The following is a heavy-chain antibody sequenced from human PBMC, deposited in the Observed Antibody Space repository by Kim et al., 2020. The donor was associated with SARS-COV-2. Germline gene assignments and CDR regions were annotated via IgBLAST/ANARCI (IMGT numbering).Heavy chain of an antibody. J-gene: IGHJ6*03. D-gene: IGHD3-3*01. V-gene: IGHV3-23*01. CDR3: AKDGHYSDLYYHMDV. Sequence: ADAVTGRFTISRDNTQNTIFLQMNSLRGEDTAVYYCAKDGHYSDLYYHMDVWGEGTTVTVSS.